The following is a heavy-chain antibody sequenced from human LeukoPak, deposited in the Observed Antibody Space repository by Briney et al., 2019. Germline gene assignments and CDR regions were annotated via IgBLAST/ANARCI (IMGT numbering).Heavy chain of an antibody. CDR3: ARDSGGVDSWMQLWWLY. J-gene: IGHJ4*02. D-gene: IGHD5-18*01. V-gene: IGHV1-2*02. CDR2: INPNSGGT. CDR1: GYTFTGYY. Sequence: GASVKVSCKASGYTFTGYYMHWVRQAPGQGLEWMGWINPNSGGTNYAQKFQGRVTMTRDTSISTAYMELSRLRSDDTAVYYCARDSGGVDSWMQLWWLYWGQGTPVTVSS.